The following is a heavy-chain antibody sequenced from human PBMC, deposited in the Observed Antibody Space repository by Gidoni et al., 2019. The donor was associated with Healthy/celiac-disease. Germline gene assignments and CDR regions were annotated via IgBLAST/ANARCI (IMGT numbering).Heavy chain of an antibody. J-gene: IGHJ6*02. CDR1: GGSISSSSYY. CDR3: ARDKASRGKYYYYGMDV. CDR2: IYYSGST. D-gene: IGHD3-16*01. Sequence: QLQLQESGPGLVKPSETLSLTCTVSGGSISSSSYYWGWIRQPPGKGLEWIGSIYYSGSTYYNPSLKSRVTISVDTSKNQFSLKLSSVTAADTAVYYCARDKASRGKYYYYGMDVWGQGTTVTVSS. V-gene: IGHV4-39*07.